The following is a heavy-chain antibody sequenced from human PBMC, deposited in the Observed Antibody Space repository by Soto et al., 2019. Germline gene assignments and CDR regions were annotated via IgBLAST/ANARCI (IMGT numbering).Heavy chain of an antibody. D-gene: IGHD4-17*01. CDR3: AHPRGYGVFDAYDI. J-gene: IGHJ3*02. CDR1: GFTFSTYA. Sequence: GGSLRLSCAASGFTFSTYAMSWVRQAPGKGLEWVSAISGSGATTYYADSVKGRFTISRDNSINRLYLQMNSVRPEDTAVYYCAHPRGYGVFDAYDIWGQGAMGPFSS. CDR2: ISGSGATT. V-gene: IGHV3-23*01.